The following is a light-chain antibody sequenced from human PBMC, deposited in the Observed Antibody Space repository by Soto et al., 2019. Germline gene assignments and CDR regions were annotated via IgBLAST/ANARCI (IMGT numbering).Light chain of an antibody. CDR1: QSVSSN. CDR3: QQDNNWPPALP. J-gene: IGKJ4*01. CDR2: GAS. V-gene: IGKV3D-15*01. Sequence: EIVMTQSPATLSVSPGERATLSCRASQSVSSNLAWYQQKPGQAPRLLIYGASTRATGIPARFSGSGSGTEFTLTISSLQSEDFAVYYCQQDNNWPPALPCGGGTKVEIK.